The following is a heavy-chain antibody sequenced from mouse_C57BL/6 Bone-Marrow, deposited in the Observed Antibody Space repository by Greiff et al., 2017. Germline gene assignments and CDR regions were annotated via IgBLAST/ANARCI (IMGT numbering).Heavy chain of an antibody. D-gene: IGHD1-1*01. CDR2: IYPYNGVS. CDR3: ARYYGSSYGYYAMDY. CDR1: GYSFTGYY. Sequence: VQLKESGPELVKPGASVKISCKASGYSFTGYYMHWVKQSHGNILDWIGYIYPYNGVSSYNQKFKGKATLTVDKSSSTAYMELRSLTSEDSAVYYCARYYGSSYGYYAMDYWGQGTSVTVSS. J-gene: IGHJ4*01. V-gene: IGHV1-31*01.